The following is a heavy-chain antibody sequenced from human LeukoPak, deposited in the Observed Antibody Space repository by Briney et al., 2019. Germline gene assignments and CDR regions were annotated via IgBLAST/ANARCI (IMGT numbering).Heavy chain of an antibody. V-gene: IGHV3-30-3*01. CDR3: ARDYVSGWYYSYYYYGMDV. Sequence: GGSLRLSCAASGFTFSSYAMHWVRQAPGKGLEWVAVISYDGSNKYYADSVKGRFTISRDNSKNTLYLQMNSLRAEVTAVYYCARDYVSGWYYSYYYYGMDVWGQGTTVTASS. J-gene: IGHJ6*02. CDR1: GFTFSSYA. D-gene: IGHD6-19*01. CDR2: ISYDGSNK.